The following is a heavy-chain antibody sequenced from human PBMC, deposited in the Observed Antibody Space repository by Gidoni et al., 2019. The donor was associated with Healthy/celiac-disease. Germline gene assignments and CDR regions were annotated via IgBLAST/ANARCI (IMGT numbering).Heavy chain of an antibody. CDR2: ISYDGSNK. J-gene: IGHJ4*02. CDR1: GFTFSSYG. Sequence: QVQLVESGGGVVQPGRSLRLSCAASGFTFSSYGMHWVRQAPGKGLEWVAVISYDGSNKYYADSVKGRFTISRDNSKNTLYLQMNSLRAEDTAVYYCAKDRSSGWYDDLDYWGQGTLVTVSS. V-gene: IGHV3-30*18. CDR3: AKDRSSGWYDDLDY. D-gene: IGHD6-19*01.